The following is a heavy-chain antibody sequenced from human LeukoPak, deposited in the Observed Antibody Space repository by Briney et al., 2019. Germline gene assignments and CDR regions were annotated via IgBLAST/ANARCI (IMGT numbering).Heavy chain of an antibody. CDR2: INAGNGNT. Sequence: ASVKVSCKASGYTFTSYVIHWVRQAPGQRLEWMGWINAGNGNTKYSQEFQDRVAITRDTSASTAYMELSSLRSEDMAVYYCARARYETRIWPKSRYDYYHYMDVWGKGTTVTVSS. V-gene: IGHV1-3*03. D-gene: IGHD3-3*01. J-gene: IGHJ6*03. CDR1: GYTFTSYV. CDR3: ARARYETRIWPKSRYDYYHYMDV.